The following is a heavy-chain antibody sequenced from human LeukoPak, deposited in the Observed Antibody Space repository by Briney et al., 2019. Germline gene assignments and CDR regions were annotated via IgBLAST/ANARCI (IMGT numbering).Heavy chain of an antibody. CDR2: ISAYNGNT. D-gene: IGHD3-22*01. Sequence: ASVKVSCKASGGTFSSYAISWVRQAPGQGLEWMGWISAYNGNTNYAQKLQGRVTMTTDTSTSTAYMELRSLRSDDTAVYYCAREYYYDSSGYYSPGDYWGQGTLVTVSS. V-gene: IGHV1-18*01. CDR1: GGTFSSYA. J-gene: IGHJ4*02. CDR3: AREYYYDSSGYYSPGDY.